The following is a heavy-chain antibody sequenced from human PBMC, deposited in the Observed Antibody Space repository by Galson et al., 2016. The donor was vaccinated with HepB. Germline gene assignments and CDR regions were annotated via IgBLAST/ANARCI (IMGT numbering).Heavy chain of an antibody. Sequence: SLRLSCAASGFTVSSYGMHWVRQAPGKGLEWVAVIWYDGNKKYYADSVKGRFTISRDNSKKTLYLQMNSLRVDDTAVYYCARGESKYYDFWSGNYYYFMDVWGKGTTVTVSS. CDR2: IWYDGNKK. D-gene: IGHD3-3*01. V-gene: IGHV3-33*01. CDR1: GFTVSSYG. CDR3: ARGESKYYDFWSGNYYYFMDV. J-gene: IGHJ6*03.